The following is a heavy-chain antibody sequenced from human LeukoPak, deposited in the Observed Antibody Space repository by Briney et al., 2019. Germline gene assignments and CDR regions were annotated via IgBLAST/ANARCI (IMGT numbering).Heavy chain of an antibody. V-gene: IGHV4-30-2*01. J-gene: IGHJ4*02. CDR2: IYHSGST. Sequence: TLSLTCTVSGGSISSGGYYWSWIRQPPGKGLEWIGYIYHSGSTYYNPSLKSRVTISVDRSKNQFSLKLSSVTAADTAVYYCARDVGYCSGGSCPLDYWGQGTLVTVSS. CDR3: ARDVGYCSGGSCPLDY. CDR1: GGSISSGGYY. D-gene: IGHD2-15*01.